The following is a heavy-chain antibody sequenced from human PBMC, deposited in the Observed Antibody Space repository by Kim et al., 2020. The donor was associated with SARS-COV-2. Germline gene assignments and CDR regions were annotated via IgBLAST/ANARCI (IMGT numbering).Heavy chain of an antibody. Sequence: SETLSLTCTVSGGSISSSSYYWGWIRQPPGKGLEWIGSIYYSGSTYYNPSLKSRVTISVDTSKNQFSLKLSSVTAADTAVYYCARHTSTVTNDAFDIWGQGTMVTVSS. CDR3: ARHTSTVTNDAFDI. J-gene: IGHJ3*02. CDR2: IYYSGST. CDR1: GGSISSSSYY. D-gene: IGHD4-17*01. V-gene: IGHV4-39*01.